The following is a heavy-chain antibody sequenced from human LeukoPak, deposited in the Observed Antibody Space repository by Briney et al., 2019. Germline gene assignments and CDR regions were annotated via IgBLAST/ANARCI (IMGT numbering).Heavy chain of an antibody. CDR1: GFTFDDYA. CDR3: AKDYDSSGYTFFDY. Sequence: GGSLRLSCAASGFTFDDYAMHWVRQAPGKGLEWVSGISWNSGSIGYADSVKGRFTISRDNAKNSLYLQMNSLRAEDTALYYCAKDYDSSGYTFFDYWGQGTLVTVSS. D-gene: IGHD3-22*01. CDR2: ISWNSGSI. V-gene: IGHV3-9*01. J-gene: IGHJ4*02.